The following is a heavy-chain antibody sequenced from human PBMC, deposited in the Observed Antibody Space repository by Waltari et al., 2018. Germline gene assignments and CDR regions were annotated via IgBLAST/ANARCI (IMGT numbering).Heavy chain of an antibody. CDR1: GGSISSSSYY. D-gene: IGHD6-13*01. CDR2: IYYSGST. J-gene: IGHJ4*02. V-gene: IGHV4-39*07. CDR3: ARGEAAAGTLDY. Sequence: QLQLQESGPGLVKPSETLSLTCTVSGGSISSSSYYWGWIRQPPGKGLEWIGSIYYSGSTYYNPSLKSRVTISVDTSKNQFSLKLSSVTAADTAGYYCARGEAAAGTLDYWGQGTLVTVSS.